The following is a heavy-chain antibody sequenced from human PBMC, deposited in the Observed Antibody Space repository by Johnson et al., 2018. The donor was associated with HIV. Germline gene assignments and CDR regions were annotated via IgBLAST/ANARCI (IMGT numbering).Heavy chain of an antibody. CDR3: APNLINYGDAFDI. V-gene: IGHV3-11*04. Sequence: QVQLVESGGDLVKAGGSLRLSCAASGSTFSDYYMSWIRQAPGKGLEWVSYISSSSSTIYYADSVKGRFTISRDNSKNTLYLQMNSLRAEDTAVYYCAPNLINYGDAFDIWGQGTMVTVSS. CDR1: GSTFSDYY. CDR2: ISSSSSTI. D-gene: IGHD4-17*01. J-gene: IGHJ3*02.